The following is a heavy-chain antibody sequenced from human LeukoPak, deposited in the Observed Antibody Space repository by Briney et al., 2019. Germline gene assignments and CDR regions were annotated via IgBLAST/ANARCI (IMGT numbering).Heavy chain of an antibody. J-gene: IGHJ4*02. V-gene: IGHV3-64D*06. CDR2: ISSNGGST. CDR1: GFTFSSYA. D-gene: IGHD3-9*01. Sequence: GGSLRLSCSASGFTFSSYAMHWVRQAPGKGLEYVSAISSNGGSTYYADFVKGRFTISRDNSKNTLYLQMSSLRAEDTAVYYCVKVYYDILTGYYILDYWGQGTLVTVSS. CDR3: VKVYYDILTGYYILDY.